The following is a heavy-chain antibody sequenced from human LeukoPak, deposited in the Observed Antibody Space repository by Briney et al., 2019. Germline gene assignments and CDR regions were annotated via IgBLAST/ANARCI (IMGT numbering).Heavy chain of an antibody. CDR3: ARAPTVTTGDY. CDR1: VYTVTIYC. V-gene: IGHV1-2*02. D-gene: IGHD4-17*01. J-gene: IGHJ4*02. CDR2: ITPNSGGT. Sequence: SVNVSFKSSVYTVTIYCMHWWRHAPGQGLGWMGWITPNSGGTNYAQKFQGRVTMPSDTSISTPYMALSRLRSDDTAVYYCARAPTVTTGDYWGQGTLVTVSS.